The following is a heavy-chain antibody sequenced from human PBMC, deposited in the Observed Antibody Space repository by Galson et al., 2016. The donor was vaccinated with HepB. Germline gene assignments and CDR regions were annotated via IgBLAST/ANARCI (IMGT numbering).Heavy chain of an antibody. D-gene: IGHD5-12*01. CDR1: GYTFAAYY. CDR2: INPKSGGT. Sequence: SVKVSCKASGYTFAAYYIHWVRLAPGQGLEWLGWINPKSGGTSYAQKFQGRVTMTRDTSITTAYMELNRLGSDDTAVYYCARRIVATIPSYYYYGMDVWGQGTTVTVSS. CDR3: ARRIVATIPSYYYYGMDV. V-gene: IGHV1-2*02. J-gene: IGHJ6*02.